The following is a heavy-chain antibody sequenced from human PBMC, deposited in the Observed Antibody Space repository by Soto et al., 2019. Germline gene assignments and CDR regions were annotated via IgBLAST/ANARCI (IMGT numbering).Heavy chain of an antibody. J-gene: IGHJ3*02. V-gene: IGHV3-7*03. CDR2: IKQDGSEK. CDR3: ASTGTLDAFDI. D-gene: IGHD1-1*01. Sequence: GGSLRLSCAASGLTFSSYWMSWVRQAPGKGLEWVANIKQDGSEKYYVDSVKGRFTISRDNAKNSLYLQMNSLRAEDTAVYYCASTGTLDAFDIWGQGTMVTVSS. CDR1: GLTFSSYW.